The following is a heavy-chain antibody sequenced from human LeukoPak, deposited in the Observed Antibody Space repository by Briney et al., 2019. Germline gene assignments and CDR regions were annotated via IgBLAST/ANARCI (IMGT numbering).Heavy chain of an antibody. J-gene: IGHJ6*03. CDR2: IIPIFGTT. Sequence: SVQVSCQASGDTFSSYALSWVRPAPGQGLEWMGGIIPIFGTTNYAQKFQGRVTITADESTSTAYMELSSLSSEDTAVYFCAMAVICRGCYFYYYMDVWRKGTTVTVS. D-gene: IGHD2/OR15-2a*01. V-gene: IGHV1-69*01. CDR3: AMAVICRGCYFYYYMDV. CDR1: GDTFSSYA.